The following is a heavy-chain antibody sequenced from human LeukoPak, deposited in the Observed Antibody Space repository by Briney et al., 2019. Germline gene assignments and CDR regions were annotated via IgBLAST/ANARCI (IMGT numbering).Heavy chain of an antibody. J-gene: IGHJ4*02. Sequence: PGGALRLSCAAAGFTFRDYAMHWVRQAPGKGLEWVTVIWFDGSNKYYASSVKGRFTISRDNSKNTLYLQMNSLRAEDTAVYDCATDYPLLINRGQGTLVTVSS. CDR3: ATDYPLLIN. CDR2: IWFDGSNK. D-gene: IGHD2/OR15-2a*01. V-gene: IGHV3-33*01. CDR1: GFTFRDYA.